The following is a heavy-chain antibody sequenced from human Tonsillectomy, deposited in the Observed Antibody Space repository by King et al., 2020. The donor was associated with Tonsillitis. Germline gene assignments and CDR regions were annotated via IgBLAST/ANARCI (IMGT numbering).Heavy chain of an antibody. J-gene: IGHJ4*02. CDR2: IYYSGST. CDR1: GGSISSSRYY. CDR3: ARHPNYDSLTGYFY. V-gene: IGHV4-39*01. D-gene: IGHD3-9*01. Sequence: QMQLQESGPGLVKPSETLSLTCTVSGGSISSSRYYWGWIRQPPGKGLEWIGSIYYSGSTYYNPSLKSRVTISRDTSKNQFSLELSSVTAADTAVYYCARHPNYDSLTGYFYWGQGTLVTVSS.